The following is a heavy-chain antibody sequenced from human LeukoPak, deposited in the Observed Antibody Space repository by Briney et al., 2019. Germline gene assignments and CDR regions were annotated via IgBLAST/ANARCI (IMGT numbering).Heavy chain of an antibody. CDR2: ISAYNGNT. D-gene: IGHD3-16*01. CDR1: XYG. CDR3: ARDYVRLRTGGGDY. J-gene: IGHJ4*02. Sequence: XYGISXVRQAPGXGLEWMGWISAYNGNTNYAQKLQGRVTMTTDTPTSTAYTELRSLRSDDTAVYYCARDYVRLRTGGGDYWGQGTLVTVSS. V-gene: IGHV1-18*01.